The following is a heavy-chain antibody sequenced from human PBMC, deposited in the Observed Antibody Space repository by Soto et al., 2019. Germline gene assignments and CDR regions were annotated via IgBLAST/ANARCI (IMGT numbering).Heavy chain of an antibody. V-gene: IGHV3-9*01. Sequence: DVQLVESGGGLVQPGRTLRLSCAASGFTFGDYAMHWVRQAPGKGLEWVSGISWNSATIAYADSVKGRFTISRNNAQKSLYLQMKALTTDDTALYYCAKVADTGPLFYYYYIDVWGQGTTVTVSS. CDR3: AKVADTGPLFYYYYIDV. CDR2: ISWNSATI. D-gene: IGHD2-15*01. J-gene: IGHJ6*03. CDR1: GFTFGDYA.